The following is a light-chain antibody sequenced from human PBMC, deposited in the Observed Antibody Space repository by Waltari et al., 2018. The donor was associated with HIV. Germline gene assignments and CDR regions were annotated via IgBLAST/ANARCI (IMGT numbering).Light chain of an antibody. J-gene: IGKJ5*01. CDR3: QQYNSDPS. Sequence: DIHMTQSPSTLSAFVGDSVTITCRASKDISTWLAWYQQKPGKAPKLRIHKSSALESGVSSRFSGSGSGTEFTLINDSLEPDDFATYYCQQYNSDPSFGQGTRLEMK. CDR1: KDISTW. V-gene: IGKV1-5*03. CDR2: KSS.